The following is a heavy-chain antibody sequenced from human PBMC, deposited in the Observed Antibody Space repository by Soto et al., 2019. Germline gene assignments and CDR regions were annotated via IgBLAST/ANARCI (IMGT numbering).Heavy chain of an antibody. CDR2: INPSGGST. V-gene: IGHV1-46*01. CDR1: GGTFSNYA. J-gene: IGHJ6*02. D-gene: IGHD3-16*01. CDR3: ASDMGGPGDV. Sequence: ASVKVSCKASGGTFSNYAISWVRQAPGQGLEWMGIINPSGGSTSYAQKFQGRVTMTRDTSTSTVYMELSSLRSEDTAVYYCASDMGGPGDVWGQGTTVTVSS.